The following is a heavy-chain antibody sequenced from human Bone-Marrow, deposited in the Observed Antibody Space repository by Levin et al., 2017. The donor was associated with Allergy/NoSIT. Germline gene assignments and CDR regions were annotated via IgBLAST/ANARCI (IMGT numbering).Heavy chain of an antibody. J-gene: IGHJ4*02. CDR3: AREGGMAFCSSSTCY. CDR2: ISSSGSTI. CDR1: GFIFSDFY. D-gene: IGHD2-2*01. V-gene: IGHV3-11*01. Sequence: LSLTCAASGFIFSDFYMSWVRQAPGKGLEWVSYISSSGSTIYYAESVKGRFTISRDNAKNSLYLQMDSLRAEDTAVYYCAREGGMAFCSSSTCYWGQGTLVTVSS.